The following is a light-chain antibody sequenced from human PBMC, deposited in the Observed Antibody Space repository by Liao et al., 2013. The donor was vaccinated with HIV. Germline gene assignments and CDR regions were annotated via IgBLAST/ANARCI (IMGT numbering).Light chain of an antibody. J-gene: IGLJ1*01. V-gene: IGLV3-21*01. CDR3: QVWDSGSDQGF. CDR2: YDR. Sequence: SYELTQPPSVSVAPGKTARITCGGNNIGSKSVHWYQQKPGQAPVVVIYYDRDRPSGIPERFSGSKYGNTATLTISRVEAGDEADYYCQVWDSGSDQGFFGTGTKVTVL. CDR1: NIGSKS.